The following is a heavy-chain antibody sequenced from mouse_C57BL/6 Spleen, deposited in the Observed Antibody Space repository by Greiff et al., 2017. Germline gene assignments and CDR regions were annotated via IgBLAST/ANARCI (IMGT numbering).Heavy chain of an antibody. J-gene: IGHJ4*01. D-gene: IGHD4-1*01. V-gene: IGHV1-19*01. CDR3: ARSTGIAMDY. CDR1: GYTFPDYY. Sequence: VQLQQSGPVLVNPGASVKMSCMASGYTFPDYYMNWVKQSHGKSLEWIGVINPYNGVTSYNQKFKGKATLTVDNSYSTAYMELNILTSEDSGVYYCARSTGIAMDYWGQGTSVTVSS. CDR2: INPYNGVT.